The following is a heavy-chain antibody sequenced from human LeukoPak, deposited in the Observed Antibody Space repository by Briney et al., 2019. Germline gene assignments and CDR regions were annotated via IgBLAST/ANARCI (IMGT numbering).Heavy chain of an antibody. CDR1: GFTFSSYS. CDR3: ARDLGYCSSTSCLNWFDP. D-gene: IGHD2-2*01. Sequence: GGSLRLSRAAYGFTFSSYSMNWDRQAPGKGLEWVSSISSSSSYIYYADSVKGRFTISRDNAKNSLYLQMSSLRAEDTAVYYCARDLGYCSSTSCLNWFDPWGQGTLVTVSS. J-gene: IGHJ5*02. CDR2: ISSSSSYI. V-gene: IGHV3-21*01.